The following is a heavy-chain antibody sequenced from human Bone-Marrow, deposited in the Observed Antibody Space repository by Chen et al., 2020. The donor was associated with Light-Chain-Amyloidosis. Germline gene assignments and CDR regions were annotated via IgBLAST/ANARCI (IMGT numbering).Heavy chain of an antibody. V-gene: IGHV3-21*01. CDR3: ASYDPRTYYYYYMDV. Sequence: EVQLVESGGGLVKPGGSLRLTCEASGFTFSSYGMNWVRQAPGKGLECVSSISSSSSYIYYADSVKGRFTISRDNAKNSLYLQMNSLRAEDTAVYYCASYDPRTYYYYYMDVWGKGTTVTVSS. CDR2: ISSSSSYI. D-gene: IGHD3-3*01. CDR1: GFTFSSYG. J-gene: IGHJ6*03.